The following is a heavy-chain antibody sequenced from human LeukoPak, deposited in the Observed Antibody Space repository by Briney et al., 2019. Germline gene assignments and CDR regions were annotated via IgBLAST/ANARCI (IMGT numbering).Heavy chain of an antibody. Sequence: KPGGSLRLSCAASGFTFRSYIMNWVRQAPGKGLEWVSSISSSSYMYYADSVKGRFTISRDNAKNSLYLQMNSLRAEDTAVYYCARDGQYSSTDYYMDVWGKGTTVTVSS. D-gene: IGHD6-6*01. J-gene: IGHJ6*03. CDR1: GFTFRSYI. V-gene: IGHV3-21*01. CDR2: ISSSSYM. CDR3: ARDGQYSSTDYYMDV.